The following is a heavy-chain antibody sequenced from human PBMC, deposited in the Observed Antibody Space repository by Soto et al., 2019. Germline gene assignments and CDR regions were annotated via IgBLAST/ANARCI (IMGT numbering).Heavy chain of an antibody. Sequence: QVQLVQSGAEVKKPESSVKVSCKASGGTFSTYAISWVRQAPGQGLEWMGGIIRMFGTADYAQRFQYRVTITADESTNTVYMGLRSLRSEDTAVYFCACGIQLGLRRINSGYSGWGEGTLVTVSS. CDR1: GGTFSTYA. V-gene: IGHV1-69*12. CDR2: IIRMFGTA. J-gene: IGHJ4*02. CDR3: ACGIQLGLRRINSGYSG. D-gene: IGHD2-2*01.